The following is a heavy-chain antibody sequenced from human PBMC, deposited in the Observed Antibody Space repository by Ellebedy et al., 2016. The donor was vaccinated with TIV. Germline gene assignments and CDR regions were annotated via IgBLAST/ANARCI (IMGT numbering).Heavy chain of an antibody. V-gene: IGHV3-7*03. CDR3: ARDGAYGDYSPGYYGMDV. J-gene: IGHJ6*02. D-gene: IGHD3-22*01. Sequence: GESLKISCAASGFTFNSYWMSWVRQAPGKGLEWVANINQDGSRIYYVDSVKGRFSISRDNAKNSVFLRMNTLRVEDTAVYHFARDGAYGDYSPGYYGMDVWGQGTTVTVSS. CDR1: GFTFNSYW. CDR2: INQDGSRI.